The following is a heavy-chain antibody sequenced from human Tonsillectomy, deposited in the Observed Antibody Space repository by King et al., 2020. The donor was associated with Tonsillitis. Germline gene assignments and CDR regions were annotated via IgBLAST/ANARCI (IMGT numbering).Heavy chain of an antibody. CDR2: NKTIADGGTT. D-gene: IGHD1-1*01. V-gene: IGHV3-15*01. CDR1: RFSFRDAW. J-gene: IGHJ4*02. Sequence: VQLVESGGGLVKPGGSLRLSCATSRFSFRDAWMSWVRQAPGKGLEWVGRNKTIADGGTTDYGAPVQGRFSISRDDSKKTLYLQMNSLRPDDTAIYYCTAQLANWGQGALVTVSS. CDR3: TAQLAN.